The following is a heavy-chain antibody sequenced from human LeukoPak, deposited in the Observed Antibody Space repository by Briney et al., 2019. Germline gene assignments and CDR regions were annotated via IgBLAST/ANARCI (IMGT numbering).Heavy chain of an antibody. CDR1: GGSFSGYY. V-gene: IGHV4-34*01. CDR3: ARDRLSCSGWYFDSFDY. CDR2: INHSGST. J-gene: IGHJ4*02. D-gene: IGHD6-19*01. Sequence: SETLSLTCAVYGGSFSGYYWSWIRQPPGKGLEWIGEINHSGSTNYNPSLKSRVTISVDTSKNQFSLKLSSVTAADTAVYYCARDRLSCSGWYFDSFDYWGQGTLVTVSS.